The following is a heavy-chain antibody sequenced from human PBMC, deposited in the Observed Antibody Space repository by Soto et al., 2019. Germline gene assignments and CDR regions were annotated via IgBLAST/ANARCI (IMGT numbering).Heavy chain of an antibody. CDR2: IYYSGST. CDR3: ARAPPTDFSLFDS. CDR1: NDSISSYY. V-gene: IGHV4-59*01. Sequence: PSETLSLTCTVSNDSISSYYWSWIRQPPGKGLEWIGYIYYSGSTTYNPSLKSRVTISVDTSKNQFSLKLSSVTAADTAMYYCARAPPTDFSLFDSWGQGTLVTVSS. D-gene: IGHD1-1*01. J-gene: IGHJ4*02.